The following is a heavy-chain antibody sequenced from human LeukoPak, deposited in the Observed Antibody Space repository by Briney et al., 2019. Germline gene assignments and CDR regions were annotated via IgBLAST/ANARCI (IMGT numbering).Heavy chain of an antibody. V-gene: IGHV3-48*04. CDR3: ARDGEATMVRGVATYDS. CDR2: ISRSSSTI. CDR1: GFTFSRYS. J-gene: IGHJ4*02. D-gene: IGHD3-10*01. Sequence: GGSLRLSCAASGFTFSRYSMNWVRQAPGKGLVWVSYISRSSSTIHYADSVKGRFTISRDNAKSSLFLQMNSRRAEDTAVYYCARDGEATMVRGVATYDSWGQGTLVTVSS.